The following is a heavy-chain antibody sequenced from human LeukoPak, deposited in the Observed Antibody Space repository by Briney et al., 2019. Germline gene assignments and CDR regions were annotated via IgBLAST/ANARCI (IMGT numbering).Heavy chain of an antibody. CDR1: GGSFSGYY. CDR2: INHSGST. D-gene: IGHD3-22*01. J-gene: IGHJ6*03. CDR3: ARAGYYDSSGYYPQYYYYYMDV. Sequence: SETLSLTCAVYGGSFSGYYWSWIRQPPGKGLEWIGEINHSGSTNYNPSLKSRVTISVDTSKNQFSLKLSSVTAADTAVYYCARAGYYDSSGYYPQYYYYYMDVWGKGTTVTVSS. V-gene: IGHV4-34*01.